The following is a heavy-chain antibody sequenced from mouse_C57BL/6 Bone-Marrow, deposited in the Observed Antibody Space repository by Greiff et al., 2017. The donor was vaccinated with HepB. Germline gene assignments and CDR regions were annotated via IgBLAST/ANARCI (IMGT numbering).Heavy chain of an antibody. CDR1: GISITTGNYR. Sequence: EVKLMESGPGLVKPSQPVFLTCTVTGISITTGNYRWSWIRQFPGNKLEWIGYIFYSGTITYNPSLTSRTTITRDTPKNQFFLEMNSLTAEDTATYYCARDHGYSGYFDVWGTGTTVTVSS. J-gene: IGHJ1*03. CDR2: IFYSGTI. D-gene: IGHD2-3*01. V-gene: IGHV3-5*01. CDR3: ARDHGYSGYFDV.